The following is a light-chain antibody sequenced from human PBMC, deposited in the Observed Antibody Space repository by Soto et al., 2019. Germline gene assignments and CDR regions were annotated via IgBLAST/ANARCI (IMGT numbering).Light chain of an antibody. Sequence: IQLTQSPSSLSASVGDRVTITCRASQGISSYLGWYQQKPGKAPNLLIYDASTLHSGVPSRFSGSGSGTDFTLTISSLQPEDFATYYCQQANRFPITIGQGTRLEIK. CDR1: QGISSY. V-gene: IGKV1-9*01. J-gene: IGKJ5*01. CDR3: QQANRFPIT. CDR2: DAS.